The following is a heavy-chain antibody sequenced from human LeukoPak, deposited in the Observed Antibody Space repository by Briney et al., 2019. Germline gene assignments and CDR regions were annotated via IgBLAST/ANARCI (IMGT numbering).Heavy chain of an antibody. D-gene: IGHD3-22*01. J-gene: IGHJ4*02. V-gene: IGHV3-30*04. Sequence: GGSLRLSCAASGFTFSSYSMNWVRQAPGKGLEWVAVISYDGSNKYYADSVKGRFTISRDNSKNTLYLQMNSLRAEDTAVYYCARGQASSSGYRDPFDYWGQGTLVTVSS. CDR2: ISYDGSNK. CDR1: GFTFSSYS. CDR3: ARGQASSSGYRDPFDY.